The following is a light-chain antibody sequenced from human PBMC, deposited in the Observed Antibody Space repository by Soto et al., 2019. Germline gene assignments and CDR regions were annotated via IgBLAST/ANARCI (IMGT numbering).Light chain of an antibody. CDR1: QDISNY. CDR3: QQYYNLPLT. V-gene: IGKV1-33*01. CDR2: DAS. J-gene: IGKJ4*01. Sequence: DIQMTQSPSSLSASVGDRVTITCQASQDISNYLNWYQQKPGKAPKLLIYDASNLETGVPSRFSGSGSVTDFTITITSLQPEDIATYYCQQYYNLPLTFGGGTKVEIK.